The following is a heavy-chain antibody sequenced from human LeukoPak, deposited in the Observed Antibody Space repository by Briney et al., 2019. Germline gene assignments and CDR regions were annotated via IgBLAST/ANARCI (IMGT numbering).Heavy chain of an antibody. CDR1: GGSFSGNY. J-gene: IGHJ5*02. CDR2: INHSGGT. D-gene: IGHD3-10*01. CDR3: ARGCRGKWFDP. Sequence: SETLSLTCAVYGGSFSGNYWSWIRQPPGKGLEWIGEINHSGGTNYNPSLKSRVTISVYVSRNQFSLNLSSVTAADTAVYYCARGCRGKWFDPWGRGTLVTVSS. V-gene: IGHV4-34*01.